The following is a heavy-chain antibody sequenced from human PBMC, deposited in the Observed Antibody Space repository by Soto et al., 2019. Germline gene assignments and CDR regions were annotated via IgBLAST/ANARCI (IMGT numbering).Heavy chain of an antibody. J-gene: IGHJ6*02. CDR2: IDPSDSYT. CDR1: GYIFTSYW. CDR3: ARHDRQWSDYYYYGMDV. V-gene: IGHV5-10-1*01. Sequence: PVESLKISCKGSGYIFTSYWTSCVLQMPVEVLEWMGRIDPSDSYTNYSPSFQGHVTISADKSISTAYLQWSSLKASDTAMYYCARHDRQWSDYYYYGMDVWGQGTTVTVSS. D-gene: IGHD6-19*01.